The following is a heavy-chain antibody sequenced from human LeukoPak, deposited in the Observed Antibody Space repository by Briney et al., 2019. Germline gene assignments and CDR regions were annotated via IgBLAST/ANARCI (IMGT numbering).Heavy chain of an antibody. Sequence: PSGTLSLTCTVSGGSTTSYYWSWIRQPAGKGLEWIGRIYTSGSTNYNPCLKSRVTMSVDTSKNQFSLKLSSVTAADTAVYYCAGGRSGDLGAFDIWGQGTMVTVSS. V-gene: IGHV4-4*07. CDR2: IYTSGST. CDR1: GGSTTSYY. CDR3: AGGRSGDLGAFDI. D-gene: IGHD4-17*01. J-gene: IGHJ3*02.